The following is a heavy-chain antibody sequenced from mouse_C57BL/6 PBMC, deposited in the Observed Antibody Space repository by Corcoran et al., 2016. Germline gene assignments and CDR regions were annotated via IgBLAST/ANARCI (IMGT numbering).Heavy chain of an antibody. J-gene: IGHJ1*03. CDR2: INTYSGVP. Sequence: QIQLVRSGPELKKPGETVKISCKASGYTFTTYGMSWVKQAPGKGLKWMGWINTYSGVPTYADDFKGRFAFSLETSASTAYLQINNLKNEDTATYFCARSATTVVGGYFDVWGTGTTVTVSS. D-gene: IGHD1-1*01. CDR1: GYTFTTYG. V-gene: IGHV9-3*01. CDR3: ARSATTVVGGYFDV.